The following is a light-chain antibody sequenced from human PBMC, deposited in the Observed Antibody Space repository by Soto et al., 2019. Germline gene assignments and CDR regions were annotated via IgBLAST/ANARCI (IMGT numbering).Light chain of an antibody. CDR1: QGISNY. CDR3: QKYDSAPWT. J-gene: IGKJ1*01. CDR2: AAS. V-gene: IGKV1-27*01. Sequence: DIPMTQSPSSLSASVRDRVTITCRASQGISNYLAWYQQKPGKVPKLLIYAASTLQSGVPSRFSGSGSGTDFTLTISSLQPEDVATYYCQKYDSAPWTFGQGTTLEIK.